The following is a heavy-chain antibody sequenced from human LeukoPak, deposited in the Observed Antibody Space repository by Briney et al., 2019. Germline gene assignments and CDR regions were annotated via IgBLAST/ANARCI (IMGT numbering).Heavy chain of an antibody. D-gene: IGHD2-2*01. CDR2: IIPIFGTA. V-gene: IGHV1-69*05. CDR3: ARDRAGVPAATAYYYMDV. J-gene: IGHJ6*03. CDR1: GGTFSSYA. Sequence: SVKVSCKASGGTFSSYAISWVRQAPGQGLERMRGIIPIFGTANYAQKFQGRVTITTDESTSTAYMELSSLRSEDTAVYYCARDRAGVPAATAYYYMDVWGKGTTVTVSS.